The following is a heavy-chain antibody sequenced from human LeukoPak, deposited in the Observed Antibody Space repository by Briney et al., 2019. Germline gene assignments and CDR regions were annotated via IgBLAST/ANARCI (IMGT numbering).Heavy chain of an antibody. CDR1: GLTFSSYG. D-gene: IGHD5-24*01. Sequence: GGSLRLSCAASGLTFSSYGMHWVRQAPGKGLEWVAFIRYDGSKKYYADSVKGRFTISRDNSKNTLYLQMNSLRAEDTAVYYCAKEFIAGDGHVDCDSWGQGTLVTVSS. J-gene: IGHJ4*02. V-gene: IGHV3-30*02. CDR3: AKEFIAGDGHVDCDS. CDR2: IRYDGSKK.